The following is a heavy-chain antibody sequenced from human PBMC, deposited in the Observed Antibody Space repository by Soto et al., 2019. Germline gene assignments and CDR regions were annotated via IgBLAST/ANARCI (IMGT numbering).Heavy chain of an antibody. CDR1: GDSFSSSGYY. CDR2: IYYSGST. V-gene: IGHV4-39*01. J-gene: IGHJ6*04. Sequence: PSETLSLTCTVSGDSFSSSGYYWGWIRQAPGKGLEWIGSIYYSGSTYYNPSLKSRVTISVDTSKNQFSLKLSSVTAADTAVYYCARRGMTVWGKGTTVTVSS. CDR3: ARRGMTV.